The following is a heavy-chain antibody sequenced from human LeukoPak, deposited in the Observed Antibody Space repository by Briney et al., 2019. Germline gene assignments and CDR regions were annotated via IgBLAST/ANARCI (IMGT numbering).Heavy chain of an antibody. V-gene: IGHV4-30-4*07. CDR3: AREGGGSYSRGWFDP. J-gene: IGHJ5*02. D-gene: IGHD1-26*01. Sequence: SETLSLTCTVSGGSIISGGFSWSWIRQRPGKGLEWVGYVYASGSTYYNPSLKSRVTISVDTSNNQFYLSLTSLTAADTAVYYCAREGGGSYSRGWFDPWGQGTLVSVSS. CDR1: GGSIISGGFS. CDR2: VYASGST.